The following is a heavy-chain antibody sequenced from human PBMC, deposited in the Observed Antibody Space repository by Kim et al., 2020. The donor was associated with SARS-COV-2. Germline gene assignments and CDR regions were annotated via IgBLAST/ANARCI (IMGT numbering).Heavy chain of an antibody. CDR1: GGTFSSYA. J-gene: IGHJ6*02. CDR3: ARDDGLRYFDWLLARTSYGMDV. V-gene: IGHV1-69*04. CDR2: IIPILGIA. D-gene: IGHD3-9*01. Sequence: SVKVSCKASGGTFSSYAISWVRQAPGQGLEWMGRIIPILGIANYAQKFQGRVTITADKSTSTAYMELSSLRSEDTAVYYCARDDGLRYFDWLLARTSYGMDVWGQGTTVTVSS.